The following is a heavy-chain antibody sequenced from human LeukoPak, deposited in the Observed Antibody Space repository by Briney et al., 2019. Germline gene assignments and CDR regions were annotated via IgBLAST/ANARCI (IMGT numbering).Heavy chain of an antibody. V-gene: IGHV4-30-2*01. CDR2: IYHSGST. CDR1: GGSISSGGYY. Sequence: SETLSLTCTVSGGSISSGGYYWSWIRQPPGKGLEWIGYIYHSGSTYYNPSLKSRVTISVDRSKNQFSLKLSSVTAADTAVYYCARAKQGITILAFDIWGQGTMDTVSS. D-gene: IGHD3-3*01. J-gene: IGHJ3*02. CDR3: ARAKQGITILAFDI.